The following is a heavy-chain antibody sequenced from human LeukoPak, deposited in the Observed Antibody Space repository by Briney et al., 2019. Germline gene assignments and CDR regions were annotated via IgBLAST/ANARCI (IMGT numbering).Heavy chain of an antibody. CDR2: ISYDGSNK. J-gene: IGHJ5*02. Sequence: GGSLRLSCAASGFTFSSYAMHWVRQAPGKGLEWVAVISYDGSNKYYADSVKGRFTISRDNSKNTLYLQMNSLRAEDTAVYYCATQTITMVRGVNWFDPWGQGTLVTVSS. CDR3: ATQTITMVRGVNWFDP. V-gene: IGHV3-30-3*01. D-gene: IGHD3-10*01. CDR1: GFTFSSYA.